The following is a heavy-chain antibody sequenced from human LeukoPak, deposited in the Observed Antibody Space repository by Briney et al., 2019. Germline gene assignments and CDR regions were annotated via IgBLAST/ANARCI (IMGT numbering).Heavy chain of an antibody. CDR1: GYNFPTYW. V-gene: IGHV5-51*01. D-gene: IGHD5-24*01. CDR2: IYPSDSDT. Sequence: GESLKISCKGSGYNFPTYWIGWVRQMPGKGLEWMGIIYPSDSDTRYSPSLQGQVTISADKSISTAYLQWSSLKASDTAMYYCARLGGRELRYWGQGTLVTVSS. J-gene: IGHJ4*02. CDR3: ARLGGRELRY.